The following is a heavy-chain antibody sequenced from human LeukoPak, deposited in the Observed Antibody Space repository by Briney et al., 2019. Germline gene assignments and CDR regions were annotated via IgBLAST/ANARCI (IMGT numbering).Heavy chain of an antibody. CDR2: INPNSGGT. CDR3: AREGMFGELLFDY. Sequence: ASVKVSCMASGYTFTGYYMHWVRQAPGQGLEWMGWINPNSGGTNYAQKFQGRVTMTRDTSISTAYMELSRLRSDDTAVYYCAREGMFGELLFDYWGQGTLVTVSS. D-gene: IGHD3-10*02. V-gene: IGHV1-2*02. J-gene: IGHJ4*02. CDR1: GYTFTGYY.